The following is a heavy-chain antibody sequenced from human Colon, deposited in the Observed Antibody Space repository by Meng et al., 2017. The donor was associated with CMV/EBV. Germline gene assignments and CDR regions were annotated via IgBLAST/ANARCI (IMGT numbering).Heavy chain of an antibody. D-gene: IGHD3-10*01. J-gene: IGHJ4*02. CDR3: ARDSNLSGLAY. CDR1: GASITSYY. Sequence: QVQRRRSGPGLVNPPEPRSLPSTVSGASITSYYWSWSRRPAGKGLEWIGRVYISGNTNYNPSLKSRVTMSIDTSKNQLSLNIRSVTAADTAVYYCARDSNLSGLAYWGQGTLVTVSS. CDR2: VYISGNT. V-gene: IGHV4-4*07.